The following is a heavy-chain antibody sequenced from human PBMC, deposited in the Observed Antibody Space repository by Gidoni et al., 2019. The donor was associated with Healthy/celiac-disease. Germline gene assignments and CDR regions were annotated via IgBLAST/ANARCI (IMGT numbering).Heavy chain of an antibody. D-gene: IGHD2-2*01. Sequence: QVQLQESGPGLVKPSETLSLTCTVSVASVSSGSYYCSWIRQPPGKGLEWIGYIYYSGSTNYNPSLKSRVTISVDTSKNQFSLKLSSVTAADTAVYYCARGGGYCSSTSCYAGWPNWFDPWGQGTLVTVSS. V-gene: IGHV4-61*01. CDR2: IYYSGST. CDR3: ARGGGYCSSTSCYAGWPNWFDP. CDR1: VASVSSGSYY. J-gene: IGHJ5*02.